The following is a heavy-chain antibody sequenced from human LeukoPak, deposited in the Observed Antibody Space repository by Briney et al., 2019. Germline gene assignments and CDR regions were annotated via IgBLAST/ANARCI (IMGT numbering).Heavy chain of an antibody. J-gene: IGHJ3*02. Sequence: SDPLSLTCTVSGGSISSSSYYWGWIRQPPGEALEWIGSIYYSGSTNYNPSLKSRVTISQDTSKNQFSLKLSSATAADTAVYYCARGFYIAKNAGVFDMWGQGTMVTVSS. CDR1: GGSISSSSYY. D-gene: IGHD1-1*01. CDR3: ARGFYIAKNAGVFDM. V-gene: IGHV4-39*07. CDR2: IYYSGST.